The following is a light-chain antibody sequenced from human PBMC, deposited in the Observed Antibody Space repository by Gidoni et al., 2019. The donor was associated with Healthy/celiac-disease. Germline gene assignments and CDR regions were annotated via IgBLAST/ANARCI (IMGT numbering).Light chain of an antibody. CDR2: KDS. Sequence: SYELTQPPSVSVSPGQTARITCSGDAVPKQYAYWYQQKPGQAPVLVIYKDSERPSGIPERFSGSSSGTTVTLTISGVQAEDEADYYCQSADSSGTPRGVVFGGGTKLTVL. J-gene: IGLJ2*01. V-gene: IGLV3-25*03. CDR3: QSADSSGTPRGVV. CDR1: AVPKQY.